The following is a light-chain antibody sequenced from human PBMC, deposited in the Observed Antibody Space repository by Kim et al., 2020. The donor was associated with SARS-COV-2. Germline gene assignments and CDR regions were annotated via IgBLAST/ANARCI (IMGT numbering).Light chain of an antibody. CDR1: RANIGNYY. CDR2: DST. CDR3: VTWDFDLSGVL. V-gene: IGLV1-51*01. J-gene: IGLJ2*01. Sequence: GQQVSISCSGSRANIGNYYVSWYQQLPGTAPRLLIYDSTRRPSGIPDRFSGSKSGTSATLAISGLQTGDEADYYCVTWDFDLSGVLFGGGTQLTVL.